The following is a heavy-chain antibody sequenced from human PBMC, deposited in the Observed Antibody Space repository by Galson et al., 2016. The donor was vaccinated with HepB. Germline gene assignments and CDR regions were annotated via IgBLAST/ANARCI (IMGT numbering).Heavy chain of an antibody. CDR1: GDSVSSKSVA. D-gene: IGHD2-15*01. V-gene: IGHV6-1*01. CDR3: ARGHLVVPFSFYFDY. J-gene: IGHJ4*02. CDR2: TYHTSNWYS. Sequence: CAIPGDSVSSKSVAWNWIRHSPSRGLEWLGRTYHTSNWYSDYAVSVKSRITINPDTSKNQFSLQLNSVTPEDTAVYYCARGHLVVPFSFYFDYWGQGSLVTVSS.